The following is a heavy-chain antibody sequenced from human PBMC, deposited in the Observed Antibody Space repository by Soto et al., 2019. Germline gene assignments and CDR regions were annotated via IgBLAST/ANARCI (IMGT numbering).Heavy chain of an antibody. J-gene: IGHJ4*02. Sequence: GGSLRLSCAASGFTFSSYWMSWVRQAPGKGLEWVANIKQDGSEKYYVDSVKGRFTISRDNAKNSLYLQMNSLRAEDTAVYYCASLWFGEFIFFDYWGQGTLVTVSS. V-gene: IGHV3-7*01. CDR2: IKQDGSEK. CDR1: GFTFSSYW. D-gene: IGHD3-10*01. CDR3: ASLWFGEFIFFDY.